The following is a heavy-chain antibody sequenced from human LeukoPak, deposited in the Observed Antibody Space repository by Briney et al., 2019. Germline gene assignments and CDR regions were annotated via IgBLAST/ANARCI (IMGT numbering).Heavy chain of an antibody. V-gene: IGHV4-34*01. Sequence: PSETLSLTCAVYGGSFSGYYWSWIRQPPGKGLEWIGEINHSGSTNYNPSLKSRVTISVDTSKNQFSLKLSSVTAADTAVYYCARGSYVLLWFGEPTRRRWFDPWGQGTLVTVSS. D-gene: IGHD3-10*01. CDR3: ARGSYVLLWFGEPTRRRWFDP. J-gene: IGHJ5*02. CDR2: INHSGST. CDR1: GGSFSGYY.